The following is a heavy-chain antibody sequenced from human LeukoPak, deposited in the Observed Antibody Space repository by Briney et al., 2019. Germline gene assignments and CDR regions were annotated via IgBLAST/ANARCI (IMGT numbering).Heavy chain of an antibody. Sequence: GGSLRLSCAASGFTFDDYGMSWVRQAPGKGLEWVSGINWNGGSRGYADSVKGRFTISRDNSKNTLYLQMNSLRAEDTAVYYCAKGARVMVIIKGYYMDVWGKGTTVTVSS. D-gene: IGHD3-9*01. J-gene: IGHJ6*03. CDR3: AKGARVMVIIKGYYMDV. CDR2: INWNGGSR. V-gene: IGHV3-20*04. CDR1: GFTFDDYG.